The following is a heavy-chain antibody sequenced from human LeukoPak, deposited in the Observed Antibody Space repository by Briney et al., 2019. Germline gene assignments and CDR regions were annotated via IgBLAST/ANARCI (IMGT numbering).Heavy chain of an antibody. D-gene: IGHD6-19*01. CDR3: ANLPLDSGVAY. J-gene: IGHJ4*02. CDR2: INPNSGGT. CDR1: GYTFTGYY. Sequence: ASVKVSCKTSGYTFTGYYLHWVRQAPGQGLEWMGRINPNSGGTNYAQKFQGRVTMTRDTSISTAYMEVSRLKSDDTAVYYCANLPLDSGVAYWGQGTLVTVSS. V-gene: IGHV1-2*02.